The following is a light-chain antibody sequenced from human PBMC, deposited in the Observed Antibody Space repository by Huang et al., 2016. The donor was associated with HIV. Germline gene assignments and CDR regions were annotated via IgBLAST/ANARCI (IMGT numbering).Light chain of an antibody. CDR2: GAS. CDR1: QSVSNSF. CDR3: QQYGSSPGT. Sequence: NVLTQSPGTLSLSPGERAILSCRASQSVSNSFLAWYQQKPGQAPRLRIYGASTRATGIPDRFSGGGSGRDFTLTISSLEPEDFAVYYCQQYGSSPGTFGQGTNVE. J-gene: IGKJ1*01. V-gene: IGKV3-20*01.